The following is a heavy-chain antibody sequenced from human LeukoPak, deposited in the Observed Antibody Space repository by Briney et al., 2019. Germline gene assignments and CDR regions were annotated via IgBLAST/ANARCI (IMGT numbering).Heavy chain of an antibody. CDR2: ISPSGDIR. Sequence: GGSLRLSCAASGFSVSSNSMNWVRQAPRTGLEWVSGISPSGDIRYYADSVKGRFTISRDNSKNTLYLEVISLTAEDTAVYYCAKDDAWLRFGEWSQGTLVTVSS. V-gene: IGHV3-23*01. D-gene: IGHD3-10*01. J-gene: IGHJ4*02. CDR3: AKDDAWLRFGE. CDR1: GFSVSSNS.